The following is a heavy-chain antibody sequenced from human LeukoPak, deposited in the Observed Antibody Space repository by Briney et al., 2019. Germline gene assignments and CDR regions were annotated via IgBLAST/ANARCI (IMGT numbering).Heavy chain of an antibody. J-gene: IGHJ5*02. V-gene: IGHV4-4*07. D-gene: IGHD1-7*01. CDR1: GCSISSYN. CDR3: AREGRAGNWNYRWFDP. CDR2: IYTSGST. Sequence: SETLSLTCTVSGCSISSYNWSWIRQPAGKGLEWIGRIYTSGSTNYNPSLKSRVTMSVDPSKNQFSLRLSSVTAADTAVYYCAREGRAGNWNYRWFDPWGQGTLVTVSS.